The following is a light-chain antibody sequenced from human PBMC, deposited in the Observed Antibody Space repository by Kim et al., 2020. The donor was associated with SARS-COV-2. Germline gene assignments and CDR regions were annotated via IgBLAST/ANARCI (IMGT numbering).Light chain of an antibody. CDR1: KLGDKY. Sequence: SYELTQPPSVSVSPGQTASITCSADKLGDKYACWYQQKPGQSPVLVIYQDSKRPSGIPERFSGSNSGNTATLTISGTQAMDEADYYCQAWDSSTAGWVFG. J-gene: IGLJ3*02. V-gene: IGLV3-1*01. CDR2: QDS. CDR3: QAWDSSTAGWV.